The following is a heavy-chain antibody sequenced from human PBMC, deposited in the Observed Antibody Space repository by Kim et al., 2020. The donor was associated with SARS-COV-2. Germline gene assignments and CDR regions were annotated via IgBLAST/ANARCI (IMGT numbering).Heavy chain of an antibody. J-gene: IGHJ5*02. Sequence: SETLSLTCAVYGGSFSGYYWSWIRQPPGKGLEWIGEINHSGSTNYNPSLKSRVTISVDTSKNQFSLKLSSVTAADTAVYYCARGSGRITIFGVCCSFLPWGQGTLVTVSS. CDR3: ARGSGRITIFGVCCSFLP. CDR2: INHSGST. D-gene: IGHD3-3*01. V-gene: IGHV4-34*01. CDR1: GGSFSGYY.